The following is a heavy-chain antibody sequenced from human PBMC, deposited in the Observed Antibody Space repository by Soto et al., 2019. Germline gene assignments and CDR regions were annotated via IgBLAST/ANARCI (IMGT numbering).Heavy chain of an antibody. V-gene: IGHV3-74*01. CDR3: ARVLYNWNDVLDY. Sequence: VQLVESGGGLVQPGGSLRLSCAASGFTFSNYWMHWVRQAPGKGLEWVSRINNDGTTTNYADSVKGRFTISRDNAKNTLYLQMNSLRAEDTAVYYCARVLYNWNDVLDYWGQGNLVTVSS. CDR1: GFTFSNYW. J-gene: IGHJ4*02. D-gene: IGHD1-20*01. CDR2: INNDGTTT.